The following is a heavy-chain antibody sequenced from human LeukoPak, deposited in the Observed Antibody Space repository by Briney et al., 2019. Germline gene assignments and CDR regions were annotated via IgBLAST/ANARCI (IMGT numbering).Heavy chain of an antibody. V-gene: IGHV1-24*01. Sequence: ASVKVSCKASGYTFTSYGISWVRQAPGKGLEWMGGFDPEDGETIYAQKFQGRVTMIEDTSTDTAYMELSSLRSEDTAVYYCATRSRGADSFFDYWGQGTLVTVSS. D-gene: IGHD1-26*01. J-gene: IGHJ4*02. CDR3: ATRSRGADSFFDY. CDR2: FDPEDGET. CDR1: GYTFTSYG.